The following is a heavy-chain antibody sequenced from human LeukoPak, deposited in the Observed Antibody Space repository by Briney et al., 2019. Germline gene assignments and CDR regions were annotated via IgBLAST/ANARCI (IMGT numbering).Heavy chain of an antibody. Sequence: GGSLRLSCAASGFTFSSYWMSWVRQAPGKGLEWVANIKQDGSEKYYVDSVKGRFTISRDNAKNSLYLQMNRLRAEDTAVYYCARDHDYDYVWGSYRSDYWGQGTLVTVSS. J-gene: IGHJ4*02. D-gene: IGHD3-16*02. CDR1: GFTFSSYW. V-gene: IGHV3-7*01. CDR3: ARDHDYDYVWGSYRSDY. CDR2: IKQDGSEK.